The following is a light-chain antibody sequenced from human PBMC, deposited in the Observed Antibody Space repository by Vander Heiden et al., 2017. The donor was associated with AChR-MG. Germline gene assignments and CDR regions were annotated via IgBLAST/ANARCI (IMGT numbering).Light chain of an antibody. J-gene: IGKJ3*01. CDR2: DAS. CDR3: QQYDNPPFT. CDR1: QSISSY. Sequence: DIQMTKSPSSLSASVGDRVTITCRASQSISSYLNWYQQKPGKAPKLLIYDASNLETGVPSSFSGSGSGTDFSFTISSLQPEDIATYYCQQYDNPPFTFGPGTKVDIK. V-gene: IGKV1-33*01.